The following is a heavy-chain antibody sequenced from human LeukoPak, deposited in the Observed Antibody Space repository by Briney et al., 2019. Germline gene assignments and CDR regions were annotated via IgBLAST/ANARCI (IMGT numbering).Heavy chain of an antibody. Sequence: GGSLRLSCAASGFTFSTYAMSWVRLAPGKGLEWVSAISGSGGSTYSADSVKGRFTISRDNSKNTLYLQMNSLKAEATAVYYCAKTRGWPYYFDYWGQGTLVTVSS. CDR2: ISGSGGST. J-gene: IGHJ4*02. V-gene: IGHV3-23*01. D-gene: IGHD6-19*01. CDR3: AKTRGWPYYFDY. CDR1: GFTFSTYA.